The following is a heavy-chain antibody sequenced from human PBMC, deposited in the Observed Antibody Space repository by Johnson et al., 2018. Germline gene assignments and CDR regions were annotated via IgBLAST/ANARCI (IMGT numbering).Heavy chain of an antibody. V-gene: IGHV3-74*01. CDR2: IKSDGSDS. J-gene: IGHJ6*02. CDR1: GFTFSSYR. D-gene: IGHD4-23*01. Sequence: VQLQESGGGLVQPGGSLRLSCSASGFTFSSYRMHWVRQAQGKGLVWVSRIKSDGSDSFDADSVKGRFTISSDNAKNTLYLQMNSLRAEDTAVYYCAASKLFYYYAMDVWDQGTTVTVSS. CDR3: AASKLFYYYAMDV.